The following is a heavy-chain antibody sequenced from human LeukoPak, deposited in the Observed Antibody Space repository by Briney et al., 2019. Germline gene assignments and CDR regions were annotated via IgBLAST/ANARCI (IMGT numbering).Heavy chain of an antibody. Sequence: ASVKVSCKASGYTFTGYYMHWVRQAPGQGLEWMGWINPNSGGTNYAQKFQGRVTMTRDTSISTAYMELSRLRSDDTAVYYCARTYSYGLYYFDYWGQGTLVTVSS. CDR1: GYTFTGYY. J-gene: IGHJ4*02. D-gene: IGHD5-18*01. CDR3: ARTYSYGLYYFDY. CDR2: INPNSGGT. V-gene: IGHV1-2*02.